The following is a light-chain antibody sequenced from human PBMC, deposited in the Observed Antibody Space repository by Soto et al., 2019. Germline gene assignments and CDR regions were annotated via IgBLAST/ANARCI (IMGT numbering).Light chain of an antibody. Sequence: QSVLTQPASVSGSLGQSITISCTGTSSDVGGYNYVSWFQQHPGKVPKLMIYEVTNRPSGVSNRFSGSKSGNTASLTISGLQAEDEADYYCSSYTSSSTYVFGTGTKLTVL. CDR2: EVT. V-gene: IGLV2-14*01. CDR3: SSYTSSSTYV. J-gene: IGLJ1*01. CDR1: SSDVGGYNY.